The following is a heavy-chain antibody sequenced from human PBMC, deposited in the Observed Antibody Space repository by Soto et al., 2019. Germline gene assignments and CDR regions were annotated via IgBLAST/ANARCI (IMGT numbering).Heavy chain of an antibody. CDR3: ADLVVADTGMDV. CDR2: VNAGNGNT. Sequence: ASVKVSCKASGYTFTNYAMHWVRQAPGQRLEWMGWVNAGNGNTKYSQKFQGRVTITRDTSASTAYMELSSLRSEDTAVYYCADLVVADTGMDVWGQGTTVTVSS. CDR1: GYTFTNYA. V-gene: IGHV1-3*01. D-gene: IGHD2-15*01. J-gene: IGHJ6*02.